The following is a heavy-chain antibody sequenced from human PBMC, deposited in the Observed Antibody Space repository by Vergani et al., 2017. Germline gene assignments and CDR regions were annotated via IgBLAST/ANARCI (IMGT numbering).Heavy chain of an antibody. Sequence: QVQLQESGPGLVQPAETLSLICVVSNSSINSNYYWGWIRQSPGKRLEWIGSVSHSGSTFSNPSLKSRVTISVDKSKKLISLILNSVTAADTAVYYCVSDAINYDVLTGYYIGLDSWGQGTLVTVSS. CDR1: NSSINSNYY. J-gene: IGHJ4*02. CDR3: VSDAINYDVLTGYYIGLDS. D-gene: IGHD3-9*01. V-gene: IGHV4-38-2*01. CDR2: VSHSGST.